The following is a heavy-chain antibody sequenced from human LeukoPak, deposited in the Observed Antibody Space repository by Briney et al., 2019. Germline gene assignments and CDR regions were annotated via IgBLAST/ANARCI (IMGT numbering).Heavy chain of an antibody. CDR2: IYSGGST. Sequence: GGSLRLSCAASEFTVSSNYMSWVRQAPGKGLEWVSVIYSGGSTYYADSVKGRFTISRDNSKNTLYLQMNSLRAEDTAVYYCASVTTPGYMDVWGKGTTVTVSS. J-gene: IGHJ6*03. CDR1: EFTVSSNY. V-gene: IGHV3-53*01. D-gene: IGHD4-17*01. CDR3: ASVTTPGYMDV.